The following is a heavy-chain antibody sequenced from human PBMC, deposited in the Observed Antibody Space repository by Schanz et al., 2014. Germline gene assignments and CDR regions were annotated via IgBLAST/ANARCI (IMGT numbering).Heavy chain of an antibody. V-gene: IGHV3-23*04. CDR3: AKDLNRVATAPQS. D-gene: IGHD5-12*01. CDR2: INTADTT. Sequence: VQLVESGGGLVKPGGSLRLSCAASGFTFSDYCMVWIRQAPGKGLEWVSAINTADTTYYADSVKGRFTVSRDNSKNTVYLHMNSLRDEDTAVYYCAKDLNRVATAPQSWGQGTLVTVSS. J-gene: IGHJ5*02. CDR1: GFTFSDYC.